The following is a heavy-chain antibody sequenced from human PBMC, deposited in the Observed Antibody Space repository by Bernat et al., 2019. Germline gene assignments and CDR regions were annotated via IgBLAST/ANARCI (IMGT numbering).Heavy chain of an antibody. CDR2: ISSSSSYI. V-gene: IGHV3-21*01. J-gene: IGHJ5*02. CDR3: ARGTGYCSGGSCYSSFDP. Sequence: EVQLVESGGGLVKPGGSLRLSCAASGFTFSSYSMNWVRQAPGKGLEWVSSISSSSSYIYYADSVKGRFTISRDNAKNSLYLQMNSLRAEDTAVYYCARGTGYCSGGSCYSSFDPWGQGTLVTVSS. CDR1: GFTFSSYS. D-gene: IGHD2-15*01.